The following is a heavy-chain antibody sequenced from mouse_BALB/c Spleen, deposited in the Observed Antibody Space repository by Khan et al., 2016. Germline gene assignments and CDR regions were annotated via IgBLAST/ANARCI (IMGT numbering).Heavy chain of an antibody. Sequence: EVQLVESGGGLVQPKGSLKLSCAASGFTFNTYAMNWVRQAPGKGLEWVARIRSKSNNYATYYADSVQDRFTTSRDDSQSMLYLQMNNLKTDDTAMYYCVGYEYDYWGQGTSVTVSS. CDR2: IRSKSNNYAT. CDR1: GFTFNTYA. D-gene: IGHD2-4*01. J-gene: IGHJ4*01. V-gene: IGHV10-1*02. CDR3: VGYEYDY.